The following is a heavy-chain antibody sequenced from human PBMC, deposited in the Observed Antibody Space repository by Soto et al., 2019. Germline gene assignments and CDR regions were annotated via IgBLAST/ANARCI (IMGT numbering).Heavy chain of an antibody. J-gene: IGHJ4*02. CDR3: ANQAAKYYNFLRGYQTGDY. Sequence: QVQLVESGGGVVQAGRSLRLSCAASGFTFGSYGMHWVRQAPGKGLDWMAFISYDATKTYYADSVKGRFTISRDNSKYTLYLKMNSLRVEDTAVYYCANQAAKYYNFLRGYQTGDYWGQGTLVAVSS. CDR2: ISYDATKT. V-gene: IGHV3-30*18. CDR1: GFTFGSYG. D-gene: IGHD3-3*01.